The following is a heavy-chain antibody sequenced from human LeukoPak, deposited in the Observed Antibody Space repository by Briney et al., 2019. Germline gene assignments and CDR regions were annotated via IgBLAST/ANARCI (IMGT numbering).Heavy chain of an antibody. CDR1: GSTLSSSW. D-gene: IGHD1-7*01. Sequence: PGGSLRLSCAASGSTLSSSWMHWVRQVPGRGLVWVSRISSGGGSGDYADSVKGRFTISRDNAKTTLYLQMNSLRPEDTAVYYCARDSGTQGPYYYGLDVWGQGTTVTVSS. J-gene: IGHJ6*02. CDR2: ISSGGGSG. CDR3: ARDSGTQGPYYYGLDV. V-gene: IGHV3-74*01.